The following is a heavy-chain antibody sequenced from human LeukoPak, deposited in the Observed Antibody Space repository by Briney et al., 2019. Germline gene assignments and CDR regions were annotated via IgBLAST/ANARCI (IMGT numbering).Heavy chain of an antibody. V-gene: IGHV3-74*01. Sequence: GGSLRLSCAASGLTFNKSWMHWVRQGPGKGLEWVSRINNDGSGTSYAGSVKGRFTISRDNAKNTLYLQMNSLRADDTAVYFCARVSGLRMTEYLLHWGQGALVPVSS. CDR1: GLTFNKSW. CDR3: ARVSGLRMTEYLLH. D-gene: IGHD2-15*01. CDR2: INNDGSGT. J-gene: IGHJ1*01.